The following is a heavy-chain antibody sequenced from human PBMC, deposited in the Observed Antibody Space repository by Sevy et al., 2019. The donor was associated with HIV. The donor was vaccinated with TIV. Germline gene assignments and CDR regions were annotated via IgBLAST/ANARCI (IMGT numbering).Heavy chain of an antibody. J-gene: IGHJ4*02. CDR2: LSYGCGKI. D-gene: IGHD2-8*01. Sequence: GGSLRLSCAASGFAFYEYSMSWIRQAPGKGLEWVATLSYGCGKINYADSVKGRFTIFRDNSKNSFYLQMDNLRVEDTALYYCAREGCSRPHDYWGQGTRVTVSS. CDR3: AREGCSRPHDY. V-gene: IGHV3-23*01. CDR1: GFAFYEYS.